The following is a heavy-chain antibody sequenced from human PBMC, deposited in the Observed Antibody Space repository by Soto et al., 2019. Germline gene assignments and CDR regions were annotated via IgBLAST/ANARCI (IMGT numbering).Heavy chain of an antibody. Sequence: ASVKVSCKTSGYTFTGNLIHWARQAPGQSLEWMGWVNPINGDTNFARKFQDWVTMTRDMSINTAYMELNSLKSDDTAVYFCARENTVDGDFDYWGQGTLVTVSS. D-gene: IGHD3-10*01. J-gene: IGHJ4*02. CDR1: GYTFTGNL. V-gene: IGHV1-2*04. CDR2: VNPINGDT. CDR3: ARENTVDGDFDY.